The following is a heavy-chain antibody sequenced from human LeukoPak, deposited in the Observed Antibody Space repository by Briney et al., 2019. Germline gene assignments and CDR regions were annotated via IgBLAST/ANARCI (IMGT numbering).Heavy chain of an antibody. V-gene: IGHV3-48*03. D-gene: IGHD1-26*01. CDR2: ISSSGSNI. CDR1: GFTFNSYE. J-gene: IGHJ3*02. Sequence: GGSLRLSCAASGFTFNSYEMSWVRQAPGKGLEWVSYISSSGSNIYYADSVKGRFTISRDNAKNSLYLQMNSLRAEDTAVYYCARVRAGTYGLHAFDIWGQGTMVTVSS. CDR3: ARVRAGTYGLHAFDI.